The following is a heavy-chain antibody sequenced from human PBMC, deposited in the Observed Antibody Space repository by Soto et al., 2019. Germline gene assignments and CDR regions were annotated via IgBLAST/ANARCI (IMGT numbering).Heavy chain of an antibody. J-gene: IGHJ6*02. V-gene: IGHV4-34*01. Sequence: SETLSLTCAVYGGSLSCYYWSWIRQPPGKGLEWIGEINHSGSTNYNPSLKSRVTISVDTSKNQFSLKLSSVTAADTAVYYCARVERDYGXGSYYNVGYYYYYGMDVWGQGTTVTVSS. CDR3: ARVERDYGXGSYYNVGYYYYYGMDV. CDR1: GGSLSCYY. CDR2: INHSGST. D-gene: IGHD3-10*01.